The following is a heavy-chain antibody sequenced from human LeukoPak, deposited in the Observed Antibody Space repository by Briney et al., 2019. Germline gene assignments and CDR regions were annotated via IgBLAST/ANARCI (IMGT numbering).Heavy chain of an antibody. V-gene: IGHV1-18*01. J-gene: IGHJ4*02. CDR1: GYTFTSYG. CDR3: ARGGRSGYRYFDY. D-gene: IGHD5-18*01. Sequence: ASVKVSCKASGYTFTSYGISWVRQAPGQGLEGMGWISAYTGGTDHAQEFRDKITMTRDTSISTAYIELSRLISDDTAVYYCARGGRSGYRYFDYWGQGTLVTVSS. CDR2: ISAYTGGT.